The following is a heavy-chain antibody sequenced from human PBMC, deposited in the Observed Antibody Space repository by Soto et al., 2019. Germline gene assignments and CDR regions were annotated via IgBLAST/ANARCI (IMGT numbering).Heavy chain of an antibody. CDR2: IYHSGTT. V-gene: IGHV4-30-2*01. CDR1: GVSISRGGDY. J-gene: IGHJ6*02. D-gene: IGHD4-17*01. CDR3: ARAHYGDYGYGMDV. Sequence: SETLSLTCNVSGVSISRGGDYWSWIRQPPGKGLEWIGYIYHSGTTYYNPSLKSRVTISVDRSKNQFSLKLSSVTAADTAVYYCARAHYGDYGYGMDVWGQGTTVTVSS.